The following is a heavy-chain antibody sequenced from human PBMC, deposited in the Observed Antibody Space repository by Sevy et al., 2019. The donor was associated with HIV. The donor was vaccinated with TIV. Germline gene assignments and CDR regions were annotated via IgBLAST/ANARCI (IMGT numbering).Heavy chain of an antibody. Sequence: GGSLRLSCAASGFIFSDYSINWVRQAPGKGLEWVSSINSVSTYTNYEASVRGRFTISRDNAKNSVFLQMNSLRAEDSAVYYCARVLPYYYAMDVWGQGSTVTVSS. CDR2: INSVSTYT. D-gene: IGHD3-3*01. J-gene: IGHJ6*02. CDR1: GFIFSDYS. V-gene: IGHV3-21*01. CDR3: ARVLPYYYAMDV.